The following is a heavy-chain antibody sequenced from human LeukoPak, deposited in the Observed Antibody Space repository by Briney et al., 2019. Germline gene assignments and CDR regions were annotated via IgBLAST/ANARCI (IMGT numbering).Heavy chain of an antibody. D-gene: IGHD3/OR15-3a*01. Sequence: GGSLRLSCAASGFTFSSYAMHWVRQAPGKGLEWVAVISYDGSNIYYADSVKGRFIISRDNSKNTLYLQMNSLRAEDTAVYYCARGWTAIDYWGQGTLVTVSS. CDR3: ARGWTAIDY. J-gene: IGHJ4*02. CDR2: ISYDGSNI. V-gene: IGHV3-30-3*01. CDR1: GFTFSSYA.